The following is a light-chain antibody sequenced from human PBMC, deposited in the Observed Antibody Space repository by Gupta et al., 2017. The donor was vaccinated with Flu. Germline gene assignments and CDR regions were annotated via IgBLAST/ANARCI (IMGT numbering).Light chain of an antibody. CDR1: NLGDKY. CDR3: QAWDSSTYYV. CDR2: QDN. Sequence: SYDLTQPPSVSVSPRQPASITCSGDNLGDKYVCWYQQKPGQSPVLVIYQDNKRPSGIPERFSGSNSGNTATLTISGTQAMDEADYYCQAWDSSTYYVFGTGTKVTVL. V-gene: IGLV3-1*01. J-gene: IGLJ1*01.